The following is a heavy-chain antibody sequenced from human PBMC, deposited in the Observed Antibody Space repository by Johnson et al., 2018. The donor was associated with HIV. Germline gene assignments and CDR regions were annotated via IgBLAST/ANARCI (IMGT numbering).Heavy chain of an antibody. CDR2: ISYDGSNK. CDR1: GFTFSSYA. J-gene: IGHJ3*01. CDR3: ARDRARDAFDV. V-gene: IGHV3-30*14. Sequence: QVQLMESGGGVVQPGRSLRLSCAASGFTFSSYAMHWVRQAPGKGLEWVAVISYDGSNKYYADSVKGRFTISRDNSKNTLYLQMNSLRAEDTAMYYCARDRARDAFDVWGQGTMVPVSS.